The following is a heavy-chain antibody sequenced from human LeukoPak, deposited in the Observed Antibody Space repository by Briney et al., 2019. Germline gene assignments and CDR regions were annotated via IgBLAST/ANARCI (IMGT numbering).Heavy chain of an antibody. CDR1: GGTFSSYA. D-gene: IGHD6-13*01. V-gene: IGHV1-69*05. CDR2: IIPIFGTA. J-gene: IGHJ6*04. CDR3: GRVRSSSSTEMDV. Sequence: SVKVSCKVSGGTFSSYAISWVRQAPGQGLEWMGRIIPIFGTANYAQKFQGRVTITTDESTSTAYMELSSLRSEDTAVYYCGRVRSSSSTEMDVWGKGTTVTVSS.